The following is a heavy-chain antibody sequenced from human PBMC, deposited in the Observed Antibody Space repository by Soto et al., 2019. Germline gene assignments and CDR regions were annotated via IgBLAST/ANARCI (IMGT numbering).Heavy chain of an antibody. CDR3: AKDRPGGYMEGPGED. Sequence: EVQLVGSGGGLVQPGRSLRLSCAASGFTFDDHAMHWVRQAPGKGLEWVSGISWNSGSIGYADSVKGRFTISRDNAKNSLYLQMISLRAEDTALYYCAKDRPGGYMEGPGEDWGQGTLVTVSS. V-gene: IGHV3-9*01. CDR2: ISWNSGSI. CDR1: GFTFDDHA. D-gene: IGHD5-12*01. J-gene: IGHJ4*02.